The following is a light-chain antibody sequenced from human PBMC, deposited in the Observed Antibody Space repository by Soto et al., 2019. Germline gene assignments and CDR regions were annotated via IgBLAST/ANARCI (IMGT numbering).Light chain of an antibody. CDR2: SNN. CDR1: SSNIGSNT. J-gene: IGLJ2*01. V-gene: IGLV1-44*01. Sequence: HSALTQPPSASGTPGQRVTISCSGSSSNIGSNTVNCYQQLPGTAPKLLIYSNNQPPSGVPDRFSGPKSGTSASLAISGLQSEDEADYSCAAWDDSLNGLVFGGGTKVTVL. CDR3: AAWDDSLNGLV.